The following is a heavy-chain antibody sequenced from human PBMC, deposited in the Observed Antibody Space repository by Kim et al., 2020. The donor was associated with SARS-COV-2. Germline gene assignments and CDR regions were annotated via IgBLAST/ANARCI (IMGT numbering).Heavy chain of an antibody. CDR3: AKDISSSNGAFDI. CDR1: GFTFDDYA. J-gene: IGHJ3*02. D-gene: IGHD2-8*01. CDR2: ISWNSGSI. Sequence: GGSLRLSCAASGFTFDDYAMHWVRQAPGKGLEWVSGISWNSGSIGYADSVKGRFTISRDNAKNSLYLQMNSLRAEDTALYYCAKDISSSNGAFDIWGQGTMVTVSS. V-gene: IGHV3-9*01.